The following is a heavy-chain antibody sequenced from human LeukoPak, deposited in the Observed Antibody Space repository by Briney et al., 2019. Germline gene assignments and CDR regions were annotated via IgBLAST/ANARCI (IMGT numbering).Heavy chain of an antibody. CDR2: IRSKAHGGTT. D-gene: IGHD6-6*01. CDR1: GFTFSDHA. CDR3: TRDEGYSRSSTWFDP. Sequence: GRSLRLSCTASGFTFSDHAITWVRQAPAKGLELVGFIRSKAHGGTTEYAASVKGRFTISRDDYKSIAYLQTNSLKTEDTAVYYCTRDEGYSRSSTWFDPWGQGTLVTVSS. V-gene: IGHV3-49*04. J-gene: IGHJ5*02.